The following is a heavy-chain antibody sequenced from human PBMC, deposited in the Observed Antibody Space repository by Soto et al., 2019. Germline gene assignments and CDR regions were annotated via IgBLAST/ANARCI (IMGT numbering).Heavy chain of an antibody. J-gene: IGHJ5*02. D-gene: IGHD6-19*01. CDR1: GYSSTSYG. CDR2: ISTYNGDT. CDR3: ARGDSTGSPRGWFDP. Sequence: ASVKVSCKASGYSSTSYGINWVRQAPGQGLEWMGWISTYNGDTNYAQKLQGRVTMTTDTSTTTAYMELRSLRSDDTAVYYCARGDSTGSPRGWFDPWGQGTLVTVSS. V-gene: IGHV1-18*04.